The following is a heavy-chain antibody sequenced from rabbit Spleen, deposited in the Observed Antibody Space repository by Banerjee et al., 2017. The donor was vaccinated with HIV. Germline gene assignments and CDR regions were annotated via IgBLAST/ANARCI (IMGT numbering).Heavy chain of an antibody. Sequence: QEQLKESGGGLVQPGGSLKLSCKVSGFDFSSGYYMCWVRQAPGKGLEWIACIYAGSGDSTYYASWAKGRFTISKTSSTTVTLQMTSLTAADTATYFCARDAGWSTYFDLWGPGTLVTVS. CDR3: ARDAGWSTYFDL. D-gene: IGHD4-2*01. CDR1: GFDFSSGYY. CDR2: IYAGSGDST. J-gene: IGHJ4*01. V-gene: IGHV1S45*01.